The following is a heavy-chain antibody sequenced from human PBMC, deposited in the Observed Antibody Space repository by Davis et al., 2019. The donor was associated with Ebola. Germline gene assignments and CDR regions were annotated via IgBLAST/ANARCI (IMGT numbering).Heavy chain of an antibody. V-gene: IGHV1-18*01. D-gene: IGHD2-8*01. J-gene: IGHJ4*02. CDR3: AKVLIVLMVYAPLDY. CDR2: ISAYNGNT. Sequence: AASVKVSCKASGYTFTSYGISWVRQAPGQGLEWMGWISAYNGNTNYAQKLQGRVTMTTDTSTSTAYMELRSLRSDDTAVYYCAKVLIVLMVYAPLDYWGQGTLVTVSS. CDR1: GYTFTSYG.